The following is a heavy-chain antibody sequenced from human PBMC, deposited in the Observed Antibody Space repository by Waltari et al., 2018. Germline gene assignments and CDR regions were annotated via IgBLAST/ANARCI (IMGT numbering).Heavy chain of an antibody. CDR2: IYHSGST. CDR1: GGSISSGGYS. D-gene: IGHD4-17*01. Sequence: QLQLQESGSGLVKPSQTLSLTCAVSGGSISSGGYSWSWIRQPPGTGLEWIGYIYHSGSTYYNPSLKSRVTISVDRSKNQFSLKLSSVTAADTAVYYCAREGYGGSRGAFDIWGQGTMVTVSS. J-gene: IGHJ3*02. V-gene: IGHV4-30-2*01. CDR3: AREGYGGSRGAFDI.